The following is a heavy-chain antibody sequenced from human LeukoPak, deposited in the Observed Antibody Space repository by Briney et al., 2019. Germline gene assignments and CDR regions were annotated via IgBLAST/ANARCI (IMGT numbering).Heavy chain of an antibody. J-gene: IGHJ4*02. V-gene: IGHV3-21*01. CDR2: ISSSSSYI. D-gene: IGHD5-18*01. CDR1: GFTFSSYS. Sequence: GGSLRLSCAASGFTFSSYSMNWVRQAPGKGLEWVSSISSSSSYIYYADSVKGRFTISRDNSKNTLYLQMNSLRAEDTAVYYCAKDNKRGYSYGYRGAPFDCWGQGTLVTVSS. CDR3: AKDNKRGYSYGYRGAPFDC.